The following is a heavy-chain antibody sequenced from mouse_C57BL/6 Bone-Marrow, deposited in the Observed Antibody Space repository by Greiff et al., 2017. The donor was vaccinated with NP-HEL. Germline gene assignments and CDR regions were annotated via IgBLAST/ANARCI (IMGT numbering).Heavy chain of an antibody. V-gene: IGHV5-9*01. Sequence: VKLVESGGGLVKPGGSLKLSCAASGFTFSSYTMSLVRQTPEKRLEWVATISGGGGYTYYPDSVKGRFTISRDNAQNTLYLQMISLMSEDTAFDYCASPLYRFNRFAYWGQGTLVTVSA. CDR1: GFTFSSYT. D-gene: IGHD2-1*01. J-gene: IGHJ3*01. CDR2: ISGGGGYT. CDR3: ASPLYRFNRFAY.